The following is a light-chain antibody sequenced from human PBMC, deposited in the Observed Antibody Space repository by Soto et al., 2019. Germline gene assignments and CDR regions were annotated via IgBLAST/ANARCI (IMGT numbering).Light chain of an antibody. CDR2: DSY. V-gene: IGLV1-51*01. J-gene: IGLJ3*02. Sequence: QSVLTQPPSVSAAPGQKVTISCSGSNSNIGNNFVSWYQQLPGTAPKLLIYDSYKRPSGIPDRFSGSKSGTSATLGITGLQTGDEADYYCETWDSSLSAGVFGGGTQLTVL. CDR3: ETWDSSLSAGV. CDR1: NSNIGNNF.